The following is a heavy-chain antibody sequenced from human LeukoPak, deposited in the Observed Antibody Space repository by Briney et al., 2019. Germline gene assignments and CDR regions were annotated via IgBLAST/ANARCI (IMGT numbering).Heavy chain of an antibody. CDR2: IWYDGSNK. Sequence: PGRSLRLSCAASGFTFSSYGMHWVRQAPGKGLEWVAVIWYDGSNKYYADSVKGRFTISRDNSKNTLYLQMNSLRAEDTAVYSCAKDAAGSSSWSWYFDLWGRGTLVTVSS. CDR3: AKDAAGSSSWSWYFDL. CDR1: GFTFSSYG. D-gene: IGHD6-13*01. V-gene: IGHV3-33*06. J-gene: IGHJ2*01.